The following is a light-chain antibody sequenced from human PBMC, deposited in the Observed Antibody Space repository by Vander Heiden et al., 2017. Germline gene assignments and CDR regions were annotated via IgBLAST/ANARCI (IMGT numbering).Light chain of an antibody. J-gene: IGKJ1*01. CDR3: QQDGSSTT. CDR1: QSVSSSY. V-gene: IGKV3-20*01. CDR2: GAS. Sequence: EIVLTQSPGTLSLSPGERATLSCRASQSVSSSYLAWYQQKPGQAPRLLIYGASSRANGIPDRFSGSGYGTDFTLTISRREPEDFAVYYWQQDGSSTTFGQGTKVEIK.